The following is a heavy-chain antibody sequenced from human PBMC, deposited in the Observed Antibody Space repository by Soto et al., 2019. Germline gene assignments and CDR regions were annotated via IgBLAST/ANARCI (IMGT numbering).Heavy chain of an antibody. CDR3: ARVRFVHGMDV. CDR1: GGSISSGGYS. V-gene: IGHV4-30-2*01. J-gene: IGHJ6*02. D-gene: IGHD3-16*01. CDR2: IYHSGST. Sequence: QLQLQESGSGLVKPSQTLSLTCAVSGGSISSGGYSWSWIRQPPGKGLEWIGYIYHSGSTYYNPSLKRXXTXSXXRSKNQFSLKLSSVTAADTAVYYCARVRFVHGMDVWGQGTTVTVSS.